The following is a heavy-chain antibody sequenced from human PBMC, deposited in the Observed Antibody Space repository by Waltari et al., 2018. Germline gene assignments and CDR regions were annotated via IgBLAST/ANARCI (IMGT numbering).Heavy chain of an antibody. J-gene: IGHJ4*02. CDR1: GDSMSSNSF. V-gene: IGHV4-4*02. D-gene: IGHD2-15*01. CDR3: ARDRGRGLYLDS. Sequence: QLQLQASGPGLVKPSGTLSLTCLFSGDSMSSNSFWSWVRQSPGKGLEWIGQVHRSGRTNYNPSFASRIIISIDTSINQFSLKVLSATAADTAMYYCARDRGRGLYLDSWGQGTLVTVSP. CDR2: VHRSGRT.